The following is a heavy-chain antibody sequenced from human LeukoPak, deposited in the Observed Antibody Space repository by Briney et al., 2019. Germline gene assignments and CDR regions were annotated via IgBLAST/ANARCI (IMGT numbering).Heavy chain of an antibody. D-gene: IGHD5-12*01. V-gene: IGHV1-8*01. CDR2: MNPNSGNT. CDR1: GYTFTSYD. J-gene: IGHJ4*02. Sequence: GASVKVSCKASGYTFTSYDINWVRQATGQGLEWMGWMNPNSGNTGYARKFQGRVTMTRNTSISTAYMELSSLRSEDTAVYYCARGLGIVATIGSYYYFDYWGQGTLVTVSS. CDR3: ARGLGIVATIGSYYYFDY.